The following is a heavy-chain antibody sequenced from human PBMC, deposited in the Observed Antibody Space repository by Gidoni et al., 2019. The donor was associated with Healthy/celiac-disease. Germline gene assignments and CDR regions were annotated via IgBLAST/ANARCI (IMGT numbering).Heavy chain of an antibody. J-gene: IGHJ5*02. CDR1: GYSFTSYW. Sequence: EVQLVPSGAEVKTPGESLKISCKGSGYSFTSYWIGWVRQMHGKGLEWMGIIYPGDSDTRYSPSFQGQVTISADKSISTAYLQWSSLKASDTAMYYCARLVEEDLRFAWFDPWGQGTLVTVSS. CDR3: ARLVEEDLRFAWFDP. V-gene: IGHV5-51*01. CDR2: IYPGDSDT. D-gene: IGHD3-3*01.